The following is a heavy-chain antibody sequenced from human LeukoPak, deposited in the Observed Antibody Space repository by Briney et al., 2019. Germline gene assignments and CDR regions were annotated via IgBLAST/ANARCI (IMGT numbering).Heavy chain of an antibody. D-gene: IGHD6-13*01. V-gene: IGHV3-23*01. Sequence: GGSLRLSCAASGFTFSDYYMSWIRQAPGKGLEWVSAISGSGGSTYYADSVKGRFTISRDNSKNTLYLQMNSLRAEDTAVYYCAKGSPYIAAAGLAFDYWGQGTLVTVSS. J-gene: IGHJ4*02. CDR1: GFTFSDYY. CDR3: AKGSPYIAAAGLAFDY. CDR2: ISGSGGST.